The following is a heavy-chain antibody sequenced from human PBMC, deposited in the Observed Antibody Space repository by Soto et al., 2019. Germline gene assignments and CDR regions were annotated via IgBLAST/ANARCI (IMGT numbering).Heavy chain of an antibody. V-gene: IGHV1-3*01. CDR1: GYTFTSYA. D-gene: IGHD1-26*01. CDR2: INAGNGNT. CDR3: ARDYSLGASDIDY. J-gene: IGHJ4*02. Sequence: ASVKVSCKASGYTFTSYAMHWVRQAPGQRLEWMGWINAGNGNTKYPQKFQGRVTITRDTSASTAYMELSSLRSEDTAVYYCARDYSLGASDIDYWGQGTLVTVSS.